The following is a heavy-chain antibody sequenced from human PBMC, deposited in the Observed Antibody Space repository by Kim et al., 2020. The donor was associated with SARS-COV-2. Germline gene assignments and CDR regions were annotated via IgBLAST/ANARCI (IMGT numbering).Heavy chain of an antibody. V-gene: IGHV3-9*01. D-gene: IGHD4-17*01. Sequence: GGSLRLSCAVSGFTFDDYAMHWVHRAPGKGLEWVSALSWNSGNIGYADSVKGRFTISRDNAKNSLYLQMNSLRPEDTALYYCAKDATTVTSSGRMDVWGQGTTVTVSS. CDR1: GFTFDDYA. J-gene: IGHJ6*02. CDR2: LSWNSGNI. CDR3: AKDATTVTSSGRMDV.